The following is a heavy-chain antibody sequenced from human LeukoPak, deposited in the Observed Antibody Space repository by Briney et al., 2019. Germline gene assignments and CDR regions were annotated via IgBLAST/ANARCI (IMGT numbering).Heavy chain of an antibody. Sequence: SETLSLTCAVYGGSFSGYYWSWIRQPPGKGLEWIGEINHSGSTNYNPSLKSRVTISVDTSKNQFSLKLSSVTAADTAVYYCARVVRDYVRGSYRSWFDPWGQGTLVTVSS. V-gene: IGHV4-34*01. D-gene: IGHD3-16*02. CDR3: ARVVRDYVRGSYRSWFDP. J-gene: IGHJ5*02. CDR2: INHSGST. CDR1: GGSFSGYY.